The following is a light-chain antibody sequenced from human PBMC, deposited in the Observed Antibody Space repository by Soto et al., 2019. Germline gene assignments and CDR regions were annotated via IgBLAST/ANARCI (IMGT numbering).Light chain of an antibody. V-gene: IGLV2-23*02. CDR1: SGDIGGYNY. Sequence: QSVLTQPASVSGSPGQSITISCTGTSGDIGGYNYVSWYQQFPGKAPKLIIYEDSARPSGVSDRFSGSKSGNTASLTISGLQSEDEADYYCCSYAGASTFVIFGGGTQLTVL. J-gene: IGLJ2*01. CDR3: CSYAGASTFVI. CDR2: EDS.